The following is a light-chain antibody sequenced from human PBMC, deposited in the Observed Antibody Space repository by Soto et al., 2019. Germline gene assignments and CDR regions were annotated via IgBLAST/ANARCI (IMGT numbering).Light chain of an antibody. CDR3: AAWDDRLNGPV. J-gene: IGLJ1*01. CDR1: SSNIGGNT. Sequence: QSVLTQPPSASGTPGQRVTISCSGSSSNIGGNTVNWYQQLPGTAPTLLIYGNNQRPSGVPDRFSGSKPATSASLAISGLQSEDEADYYCAAWDDRLNGPVFGTGTNVTVL. CDR2: GNN. V-gene: IGLV1-44*01.